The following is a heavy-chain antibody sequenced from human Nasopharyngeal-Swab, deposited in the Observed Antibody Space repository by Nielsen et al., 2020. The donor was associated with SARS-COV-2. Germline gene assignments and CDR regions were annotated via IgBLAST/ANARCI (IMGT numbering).Heavy chain of an antibody. D-gene: IGHD3-10*01. V-gene: IGHV3-7*03. Sequence: GESLKISCAASGFTFSSYWMSWVRQAPGKGLEWVANIKQDGSEKYYVDSVKGRFTISRDNAKNSLYLQMNSLRAEDTAVYFCAKDLSYGSGHAFDYWGQGTLVTVSS. CDR2: IKQDGSEK. CDR3: AKDLSYGSGHAFDY. CDR1: GFTFSSYW. J-gene: IGHJ4*02.